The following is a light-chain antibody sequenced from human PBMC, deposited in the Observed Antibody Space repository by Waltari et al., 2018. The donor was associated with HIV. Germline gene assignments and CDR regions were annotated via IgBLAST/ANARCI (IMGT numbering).Light chain of an antibody. CDR1: NIGSNT. Sequence: SYVLTQPPSVSVAPGQTARITCGGNNIGSNTVHWYQQSPGQAPVLVVHAYSDRPSGIPERFSGSNSGNTATLTISRVEAGDEADYYCQVWDSRSDHPVLGGGTRLTVL. V-gene: IGLV3-21*02. J-gene: IGLJ3*02. CDR3: QVWDSRSDHPV. CDR2: AYS.